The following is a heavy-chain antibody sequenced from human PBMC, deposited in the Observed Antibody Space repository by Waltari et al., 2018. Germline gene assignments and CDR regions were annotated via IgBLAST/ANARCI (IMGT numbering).Heavy chain of an antibody. CDR2: ISSNENTT. J-gene: IGHJ4*02. CDR3: ARVEYSYGPYCFDS. V-gene: IGHV3-74*01. CDR1: GFPFSRSW. D-gene: IGHD5-18*01. Sequence: EVQLVESGGGLVQPGGSLRLSCYASGFPFSRSWLHWVRQAPGKGLVWVSRISSNENTTTYADSVKGRFTISRDNAKNTLYLQMNSLRAEDTAVYYCARVEYSYGPYCFDSWGQGTPVTVSS.